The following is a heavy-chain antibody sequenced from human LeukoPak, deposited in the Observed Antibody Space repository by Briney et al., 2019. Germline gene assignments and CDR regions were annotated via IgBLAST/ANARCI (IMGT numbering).Heavy chain of an antibody. CDR2: IRYDGSNK. V-gene: IGHV3-30*02. CDR3: AKDRASGYSYGN. CDR1: GFTFSNYA. Sequence: PGGSLRLSCAASGFTFSNYAMHWVRQAPGKGLEWVAFIRYDGSNKYYADSVKGRFTISRDNSKNTLYLQMNSLRAEDTAVYYCAKDRASGYSYGNWGQGTLVTVSS. J-gene: IGHJ4*02. D-gene: IGHD5-18*01.